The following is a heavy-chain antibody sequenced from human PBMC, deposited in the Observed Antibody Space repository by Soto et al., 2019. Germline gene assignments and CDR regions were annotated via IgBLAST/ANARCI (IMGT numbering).Heavy chain of an antibody. CDR2: IYYSGST. Sequence: PSETLSLTCTVSGGSISSYYWSWIGQPPGKGLEWIGYIYYSGSTNYNPSLKSRVTISVDTSKNQFSLKLSSVTAADTAVHYCARQRRFIDAFDIWGQGTMVTVSS. CDR1: GGSISSYY. CDR3: ARQRRFIDAFDI. J-gene: IGHJ3*02. D-gene: IGHD3-3*01. V-gene: IGHV4-59*08.